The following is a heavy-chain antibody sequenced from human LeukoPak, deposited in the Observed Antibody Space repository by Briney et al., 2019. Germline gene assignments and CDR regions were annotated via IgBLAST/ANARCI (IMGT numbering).Heavy chain of an antibody. CDR3: AREMGIVATGGFDP. Sequence: ASVKVSCKASGYTFTSYYIHWVRQAPGQGLEWMGITNPSAGSTSYAQKFQGRVTMTRDTSTSTVYMKLSSLRSEDTAVYYCAREMGIVATGGFDPWGQGTLVTVSS. J-gene: IGHJ5*02. CDR2: TNPSAGST. CDR1: GYTFTSYY. V-gene: IGHV1-46*01. D-gene: IGHD6-13*01.